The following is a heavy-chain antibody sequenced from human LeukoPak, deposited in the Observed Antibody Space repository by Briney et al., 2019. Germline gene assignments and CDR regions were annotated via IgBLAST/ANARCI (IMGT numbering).Heavy chain of an antibody. Sequence: ASVNVSCKASGYTFTSYYMHWVRQAPGQGLEWMGIINPSGCSTSYAQKFQGRVTMTRDTSTSTVHMELSSLRSEDTAVYCCARCAGRGSYYYYGMDVWGQGTTVTV. D-gene: IGHD3-10*01. V-gene: IGHV1-46*01. CDR3: ARCAGRGSYYYYGMDV. CDR2: INPSGCST. CDR1: GYTFTSYY. J-gene: IGHJ6*02.